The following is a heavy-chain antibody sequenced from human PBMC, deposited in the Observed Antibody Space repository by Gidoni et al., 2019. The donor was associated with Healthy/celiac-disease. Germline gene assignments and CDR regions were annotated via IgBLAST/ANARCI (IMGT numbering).Heavy chain of an antibody. CDR3: AKGKLGYCSSTSCYTFDY. CDR1: GFTFADYA. Sequence: EVQLVESGGGLVQPGRSLRLSCAASGFTFADYAMHWVRQAPGKGLEWVSGISWNSGSIGYADSVKGRFTISRDNAKTSLYLQMNSLRAEDTALYYCAKGKLGYCSSTSCYTFDYWGQGTLVTVSS. D-gene: IGHD2-2*02. V-gene: IGHV3-9*01. CDR2: ISWNSGSI. J-gene: IGHJ4*02.